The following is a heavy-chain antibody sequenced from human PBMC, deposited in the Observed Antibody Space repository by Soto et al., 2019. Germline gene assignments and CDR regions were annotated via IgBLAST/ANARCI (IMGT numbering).Heavy chain of an antibody. Sequence: GGSLRLSCVASGFTFEDYAMHWVRQAPGKGLKWVPGISWNSNRIDYAASVKGRFTTSRDNARNSLYLQMNSLRAEDTSVYYCAKEGGLSGSYYISSSYYFDYWGQGTLVTVSS. J-gene: IGHJ4*02. D-gene: IGHD1-26*01. CDR1: GFTFEDYA. CDR2: ISWNSNRI. CDR3: AKEGGLSGSYYISSSYYFDY. V-gene: IGHV3-9*01.